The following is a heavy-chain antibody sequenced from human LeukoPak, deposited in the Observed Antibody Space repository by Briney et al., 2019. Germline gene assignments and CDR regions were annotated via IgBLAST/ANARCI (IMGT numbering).Heavy chain of an antibody. Sequence: ASVKVSCKASGYTFTGYYMHWVRQAPGQGLEWMGWINPNSGGTNYAQKFQGRVTMTRDTSISTAYMELSRLRSDDTAVYYCARFGYSYPSWFDYWGQGTLVTVSS. CDR2: INPNSGGT. CDR3: ARFGYSYPSWFDY. J-gene: IGHJ4*02. D-gene: IGHD5-18*01. V-gene: IGHV1-2*02. CDR1: GYTFTGYY.